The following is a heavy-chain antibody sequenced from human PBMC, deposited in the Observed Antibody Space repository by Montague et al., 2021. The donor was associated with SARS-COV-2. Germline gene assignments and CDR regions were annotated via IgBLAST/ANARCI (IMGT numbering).Heavy chain of an antibody. J-gene: IGHJ6*03. V-gene: IGHV4-39*01. Sequence: SETLSLTCTVSGGSVSSSPYYWGWIRQPPGRGLEWVGSISYSGRTYFXPSLKSRLTISVDSSENQFSLRLGSVTAADTAVYYCASSYYYGSGTYVYNYYMDAWGKGTTVTVSS. CDR1: GGSVSSSPYY. CDR2: ISYSGRT. D-gene: IGHD3-10*01. CDR3: ASSYYYGSGTYVYNYYMDA.